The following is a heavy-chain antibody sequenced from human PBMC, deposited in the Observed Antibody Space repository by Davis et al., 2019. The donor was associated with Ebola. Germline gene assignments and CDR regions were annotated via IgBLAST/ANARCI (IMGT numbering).Heavy chain of an antibody. CDR2: IYPGDSDT. D-gene: IGHD3-9*01. CDR3: ARSGYFDWLLRGEDYFDY. CDR1: GYSFTSYW. Sequence: GESLKISCKGSGYSFTSYWIGWVRQMPGKGLEWMGIIYPGDSDTRYSPSFQGQVTISADKSISTAYLQWSSLKASDTAMYYCARSGYFDWLLRGEDYFDYWGQGTLVTVSP. J-gene: IGHJ4*02. V-gene: IGHV5-51*01.